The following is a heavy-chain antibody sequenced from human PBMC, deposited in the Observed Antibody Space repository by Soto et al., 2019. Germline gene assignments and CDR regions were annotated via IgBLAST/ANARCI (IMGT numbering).Heavy chain of an antibody. V-gene: IGHV4-38-2*02. J-gene: IGHJ6*02. D-gene: IGHD4-17*01. CDR2: ISHTVTT. CDR3: ARVTMVIRDSDHFGVDV. Sequence: ETLSGTGLVPVFPISSPYSWGCIRQPPGKGLEWIGSISHTVTTSYSPSLTSRVSISVDTSKNQVSLKLTSVTAADTAVYFCARVTMVIRDSDHFGVDVWGHGTTVTVSS. CDR1: VFPISSPYS.